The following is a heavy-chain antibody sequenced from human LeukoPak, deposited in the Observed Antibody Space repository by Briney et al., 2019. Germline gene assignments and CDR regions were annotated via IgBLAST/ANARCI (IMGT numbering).Heavy chain of an antibody. V-gene: IGHV3-74*01. CDR2: ITSDGSST. J-gene: IGHJ6*03. CDR1: GFSFSSYW. Sequence: GGSLRLSCAASGFSFSSYWMHWVRQAAGKGLEWVSPITSDGSSTSYADSVKGRFTISRDNAKNTLYLQMNSLRAEDTAVYYCARVRCSGGSCQKYYYYYMDVWGKGTTVTISS. D-gene: IGHD2-15*01. CDR3: ARVRCSGGSCQKYYYYYMDV.